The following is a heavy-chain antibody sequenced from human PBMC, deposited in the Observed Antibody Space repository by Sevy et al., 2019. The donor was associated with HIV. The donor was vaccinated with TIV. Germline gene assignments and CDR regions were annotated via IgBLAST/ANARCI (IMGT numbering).Heavy chain of an antibody. D-gene: IGHD6-19*01. CDR3: ARDAAGAVAEFDY. J-gene: IGHJ4*02. CDR1: GFTFSSYA. V-gene: IGHV3-30-3*01. CDR2: ISYDGSNK. Sequence: GGSLRLSCVASGFTFSSYAMHWVRQAPGKGLEWVAVISYDGSNKYYADSVKGRFTISRDNSKNTLYLQMNSLRAEDTAVYYCARDAAGAVAEFDYWGQGTLVTVSS.